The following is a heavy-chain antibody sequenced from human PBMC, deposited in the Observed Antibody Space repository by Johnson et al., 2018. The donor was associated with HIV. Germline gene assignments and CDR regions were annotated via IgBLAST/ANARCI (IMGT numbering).Heavy chain of an antibody. J-gene: IGHJ3*02. Sequence: VQLVESGGGLVQPGGSLRLSCAASGFTFSSYDMHWVRQATGKGLEWVSAIGTAGDTYYPGSVKGRFTISRDNSENTLYLQMNSLKAEDTAVYYCASLSDDAFDIWGQGTMVTVSS. V-gene: IGHV3-13*01. CDR2: IGTAGDT. CDR1: GFTFSSYD. CDR3: ASLSDDAFDI.